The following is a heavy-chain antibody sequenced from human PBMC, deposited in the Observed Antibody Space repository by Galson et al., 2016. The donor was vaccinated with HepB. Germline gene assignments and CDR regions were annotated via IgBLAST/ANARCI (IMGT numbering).Heavy chain of an antibody. J-gene: IGHJ4*02. D-gene: IGHD2-2*02. CDR3: AREYRSSYDY. Sequence: CAISGDSVSSNYVAWNWIRQSPSRGLEWLGRTYYRSKWFTDYAVSVISRVTINPDTSKNQFSLQLNSVTPAETAVYYCAREYRSSYDYWGQGTLVTVSS. CDR2: TYYRSKWFT. V-gene: IGHV6-1*01. CDR1: GDSVSSNYVA.